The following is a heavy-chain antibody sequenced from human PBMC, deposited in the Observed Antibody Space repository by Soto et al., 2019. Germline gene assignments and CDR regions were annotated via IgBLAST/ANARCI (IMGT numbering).Heavy chain of an antibody. CDR1: GFSLTTSGVG. J-gene: IGHJ5*02. Sequence: QITLKESGPTLVKPTQTLTLTCTFSGFSLTTSGVGVGWIRQPPGKALEWLALIYWDDDKRYSPSLKTRLTTPHVSTNTPLVLTITIIDPADTAPYSDEHRTTTVPWWFAPWRQGTLVTVSS. CDR2: IYWDDDK. V-gene: IGHV2-5*02. CDR3: EHRTTTVPWWFAP. D-gene: IGHD4-17*01.